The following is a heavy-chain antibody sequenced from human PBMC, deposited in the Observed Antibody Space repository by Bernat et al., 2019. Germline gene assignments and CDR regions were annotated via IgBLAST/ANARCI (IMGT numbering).Heavy chain of an antibody. V-gene: IGHV1-24*01. Sequence: QVQLVQSGAEVKKPGASVKVSCKVSGYTLTELSMHWVRQAPGKGLEWMGGFDPEDGETIYAQKFQGRVTMTEDTSTDTAYMELSSLRSEDTAVYYCATPFSGTYCSGGSCYPPDAFDIWGQGTMVTVSS. D-gene: IGHD2-15*01. J-gene: IGHJ3*02. CDR2: FDPEDGET. CDR3: ATPFSGTYCSGGSCYPPDAFDI. CDR1: GYTLTELS.